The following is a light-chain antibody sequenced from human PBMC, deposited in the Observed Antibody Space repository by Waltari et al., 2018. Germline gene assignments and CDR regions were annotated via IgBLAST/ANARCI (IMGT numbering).Light chain of an antibody. J-gene: IGKJ3*01. V-gene: IGKV3-20*01. CDR1: QSVSSSY. CDR2: GAS. Sequence: DIVLTQSPGTLPLSPGARATLSCRASQSVSSSYVAWYQQKPGQAPRLPIYGASSRATGIPDRFSGSGSGTDFTLTISRLEPEDFAVYYCQQYGSSPLFTFGPGTKVDIK. CDR3: QQYGSSPLFT.